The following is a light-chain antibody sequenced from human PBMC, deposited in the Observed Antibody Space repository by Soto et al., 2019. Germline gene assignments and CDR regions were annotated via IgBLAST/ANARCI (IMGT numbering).Light chain of an antibody. V-gene: IGLV3-21*04. Sequence: SYELTQPPSVSVAPGKTARITCGGNNIGSKSVHWYQQKPGQAPVLVIYYDSDRPSGIPERFSGSNSGNTATLTISRVEAGDEDDYYCQVWDSSSDHPYVVFGGGTKLTVL. CDR3: QVWDSSSDHPYVV. J-gene: IGLJ2*01. CDR2: YDS. CDR1: NIGSKS.